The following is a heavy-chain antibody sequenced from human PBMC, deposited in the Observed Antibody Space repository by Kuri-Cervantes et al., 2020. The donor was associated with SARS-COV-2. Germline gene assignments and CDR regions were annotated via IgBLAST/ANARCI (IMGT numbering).Heavy chain of an antibody. V-gene: IGHV3-33*01. CDR1: GFTFRNYG. CDR3: ARGREYSSSSLYYYGMDV. CDR2: IWYDGSNN. Sequence: GESLKISCAASGFTFRNYGMHWVRQAPGKGLEWVAVIWYDGSNNDYADSVKGRFTISRDNSKNMVYLQMNSLRVEDTAVYYCARGREYSSSSLYYYGMDVWGQGTTVTVSS. D-gene: IGHD6-6*01. J-gene: IGHJ6*02.